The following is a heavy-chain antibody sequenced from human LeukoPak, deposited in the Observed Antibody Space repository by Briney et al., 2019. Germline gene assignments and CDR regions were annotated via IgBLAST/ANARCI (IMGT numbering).Heavy chain of an antibody. CDR1: GGSISSRSYY. D-gene: IGHD3-16*01. J-gene: IGHJ4*02. V-gene: IGHV4-39*07. CDR2: IYYGGST. CDR3: ARDMGSRYDYVWGSLSSYYFDY. Sequence: SETLSLTCTVSGGSISSRSYYWGWIRQPPGKGLEWIGSIYYGGSTYYNPSLKSRVTISVDTSKNQFSLKLSSVTAADTAVYYCARDMGSRYDYVWGSLSSYYFDYWGQGTLVTVSS.